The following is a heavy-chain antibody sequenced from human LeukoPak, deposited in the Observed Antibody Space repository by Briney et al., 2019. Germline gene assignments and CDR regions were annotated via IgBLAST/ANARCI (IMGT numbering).Heavy chain of an antibody. Sequence: PGGSLRLSCAASGFTFDDYAMHWVRQAPGKGLEWVSGISWNSGSIGYADSVKGRFTISRDNAKNSLYLQMNSLRAEDMALYYCAKGGEANDYYDSSGYYDYWGQGTLVTVSS. J-gene: IGHJ4*02. D-gene: IGHD3-22*01. CDR3: AKGGEANDYYDSSGYYDY. CDR2: ISWNSGSI. CDR1: GFTFDDYA. V-gene: IGHV3-9*03.